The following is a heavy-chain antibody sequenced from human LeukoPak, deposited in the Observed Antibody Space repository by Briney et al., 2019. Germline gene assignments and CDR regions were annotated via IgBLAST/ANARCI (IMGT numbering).Heavy chain of an antibody. CDR3: AKAHRLSEDAFDI. CDR1: GFTFGYYP. Sequence: GGSLRLSCSGSGFTFGYYPISWFRQAPGKGLEWVAFIRNKDYGETTEYAASVKGRFTISRDDSESIAYLQMSSLKTEDTAVYFCAKAHRLSEDAFDIWGQGTMVTVSS. D-gene: IGHD2/OR15-2a*01. J-gene: IGHJ3*02. V-gene: IGHV3-49*03. CDR2: IRNKDYGETT.